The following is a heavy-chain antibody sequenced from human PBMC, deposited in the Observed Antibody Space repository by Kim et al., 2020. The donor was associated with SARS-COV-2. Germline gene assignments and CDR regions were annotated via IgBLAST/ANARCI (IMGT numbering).Heavy chain of an antibody. Sequence: SVKVFCKASGGTFSSYAISWVRQAPGQGLEWMGGIIPIFGTANYAQKFQGRVTITADESTSTAYMELSSLRSEDTAVYYCARATAAAADYYYYGMDVWGQGTTVTVSS. CDR2: IIPIFGTA. CDR3: ARATAAAADYYYYGMDV. CDR1: GGTFSSYA. J-gene: IGHJ6*02. V-gene: IGHV1-69*13. D-gene: IGHD6-13*01.